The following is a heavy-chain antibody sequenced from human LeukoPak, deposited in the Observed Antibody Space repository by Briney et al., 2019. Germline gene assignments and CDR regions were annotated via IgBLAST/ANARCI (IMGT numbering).Heavy chain of an antibody. CDR2: IYYSGST. CDR1: GGSFSGYY. CDR3: ARVSSGWYLTQYFQH. Sequence: SETLSLTCAVYGGSFSGYYWSWIRQPPGKGLEWIGYIYYSGSTNYNLSLKSRVTISVDTSKNQFSLKLSSVTAADTAVYYCARVSSGWYLTQYFQHWGQGTLVTVSS. V-gene: IGHV4-59*01. J-gene: IGHJ1*01. D-gene: IGHD6-19*01.